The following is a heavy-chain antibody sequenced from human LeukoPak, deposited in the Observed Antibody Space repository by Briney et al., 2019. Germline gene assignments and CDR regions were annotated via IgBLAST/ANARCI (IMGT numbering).Heavy chain of an antibody. J-gene: IGHJ4*02. D-gene: IGHD2-2*01. Sequence: ASVKVSCKASGYTFTGYYMLWVRQAPGQGLEWMGWINPNSGGTNYAQKFQGRFTMTRDTSISTAYMELSRLRSDDTAVYYCASGCSSTSCPIDYWGQGTLVTVSS. V-gene: IGHV1-2*02. CDR1: GYTFTGYY. CDR3: ASGCSSTSCPIDY. CDR2: INPNSGGT.